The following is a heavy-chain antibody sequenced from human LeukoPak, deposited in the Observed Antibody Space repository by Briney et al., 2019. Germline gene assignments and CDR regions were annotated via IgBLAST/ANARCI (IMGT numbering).Heavy chain of an antibody. CDR3: ATALFYSIVGAVGDFDY. CDR2: FDPEDGET. D-gene: IGHD1-26*01. CDR1: GYTLTELS. Sequence: ASVKVSCKVSGYTLTELSMRWVRQAPGKGLEWMGGFDPEDGETIYAQKFQGRVTMTEDTSTDTAYMELSSLRSEDTAVYYCATALFYSIVGAVGDFDYWGQGTLVTVSS. J-gene: IGHJ4*02. V-gene: IGHV1-24*01.